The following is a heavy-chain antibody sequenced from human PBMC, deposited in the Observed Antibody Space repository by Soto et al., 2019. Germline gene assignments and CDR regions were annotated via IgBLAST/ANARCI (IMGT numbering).Heavy chain of an antibody. J-gene: IGHJ4*02. CDR1: GFTFGAYG. Sequence: EVQLLESGGGLVQPGGSLRLSCAASGFTFGAYGMTWVRQAPGKGLEWVSSISGSGVTTFYAESVRGRFTISRDDSTATLYLQMNSLTAEATALYYCVRDFTYFSYDFWKRLDHWGQGTLVTVSS. CDR3: VRDFTYFSYDFWKRLDH. V-gene: IGHV3-23*01. D-gene: IGHD3-3*01. CDR2: ISGSGVTT.